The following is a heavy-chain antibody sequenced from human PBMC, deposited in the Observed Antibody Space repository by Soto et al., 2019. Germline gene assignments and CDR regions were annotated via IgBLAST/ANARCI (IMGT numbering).Heavy chain of an antibody. CDR2: IYYSGST. CDR1: GGSISSGGYY. Sequence: PSETLSLTCTVSGGSISSGGYYWSWIRQHPGKGLEWIGYIYYSGSTYYNPSLKSRVTISVDTSKNQFSLKLSSVTAADTAVYYCAREGRTNGVARPENYYFDYWGQGTLVTVSS. D-gene: IGHD2-8*01. CDR3: AREGRTNGVARPENYYFDY. J-gene: IGHJ4*02. V-gene: IGHV4-31*03.